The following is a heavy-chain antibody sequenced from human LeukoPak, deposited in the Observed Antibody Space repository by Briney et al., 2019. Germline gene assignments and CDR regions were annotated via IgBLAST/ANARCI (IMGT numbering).Heavy chain of an antibody. Sequence: SETLSLTCTVSGGSISSSSYYWGWIRQPPGKGLEWIGSIYYSGSTYYNPSLKSRVTISVDTSKNQFSLKLSSVTAADTAVYYCASWEYSGSHFDYWGQGTLVTVSS. CDR1: GGSISSSSYY. CDR2: IYYSGST. D-gene: IGHD1-26*01. CDR3: ASWEYSGSHFDY. V-gene: IGHV4-39*07. J-gene: IGHJ4*02.